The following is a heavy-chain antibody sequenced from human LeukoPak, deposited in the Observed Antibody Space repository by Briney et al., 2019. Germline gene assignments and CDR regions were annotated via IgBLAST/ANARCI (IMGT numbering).Heavy chain of an antibody. J-gene: IGHJ4*02. V-gene: IGHV1-69*13. Sequence: ASVKVSCKASGGTFSSYAISWVRQAPGQGLEWMGGIIPIFGTANYAQKFQGRVTITADESTSTAYMELSSLRSEDTAVYYCARDRGYYDSSGYPDYWGQGTLVTVSS. D-gene: IGHD3-22*01. CDR2: IIPIFGTA. CDR3: ARDRGYYDSSGYPDY. CDR1: GGTFSSYA.